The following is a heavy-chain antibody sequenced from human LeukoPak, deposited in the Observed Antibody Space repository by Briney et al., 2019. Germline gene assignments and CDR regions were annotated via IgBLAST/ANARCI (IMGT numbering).Heavy chain of an antibody. Sequence: ASVKVSCKASGGTFSSYAISWVRQAPGQGLEWMGGIIPIFGTANYAQKFQGRVTITADESTSTAYMELSSLISEDTAVYYCARENNYYGSGSYPAHWGGYYYMDVWGKGTTVTISS. CDR1: GGTFSSYA. CDR3: ARENNYYGSGSYPAHWGGYYYMDV. D-gene: IGHD3-10*01. J-gene: IGHJ6*03. V-gene: IGHV1-69*13. CDR2: IIPIFGTA.